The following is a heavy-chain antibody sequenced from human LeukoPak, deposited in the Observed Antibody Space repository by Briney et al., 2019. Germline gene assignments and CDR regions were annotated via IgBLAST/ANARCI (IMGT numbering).Heavy chain of an antibody. Sequence: ASVKVSCKASGYTFTGYYMHWVRQAPGQGLEWMGWINPNSGGTNYAQKFQGRVTMTRDTSISTAYMELSRLRSDDTAVYYCAADPYGDYVNYYYYMDVWGKGTTVTVSS. CDR3: AADPYGDYVNYYYYMDV. D-gene: IGHD4-17*01. CDR2: INPNSGGT. J-gene: IGHJ6*03. V-gene: IGHV1-2*02. CDR1: GYTFTGYY.